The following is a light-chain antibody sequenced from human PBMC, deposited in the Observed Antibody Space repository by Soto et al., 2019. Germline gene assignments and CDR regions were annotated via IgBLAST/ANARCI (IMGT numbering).Light chain of an antibody. CDR1: GNDVGAYNY. CDR2: DVS. V-gene: IGLV2-14*01. CDR3: YSYTSSSTYV. Sequence: QSALTQPASVSGSPGQSITISCSGTGNDVGAYNYVSWYQQHPAKAPKLMIYDVSNRPSGVSDRFSGSKSGNTASLTISGLQAEDEADYYCYSYTSSSTYVFGSGTKLTVL. J-gene: IGLJ1*01.